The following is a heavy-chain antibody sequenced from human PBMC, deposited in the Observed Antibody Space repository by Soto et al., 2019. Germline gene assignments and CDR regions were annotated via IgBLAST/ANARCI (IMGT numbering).Heavy chain of an antibody. CDR3: ARGWELDY. Sequence: SETLSLTCTVSGGSISSYYWSWIRQPPGKGLEWIGYIYYSGSTNYNPSLKSRVTISVDTSKNQFSLKLSSVTAADTAVYYCARGWELDYWGQGTLVTVSS. D-gene: IGHD1-26*01. CDR1: GGSISSYY. J-gene: IGHJ4*02. CDR2: IYYSGST. V-gene: IGHV4-59*01.